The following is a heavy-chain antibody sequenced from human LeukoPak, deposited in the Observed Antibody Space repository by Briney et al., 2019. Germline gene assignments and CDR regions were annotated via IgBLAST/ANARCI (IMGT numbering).Heavy chain of an antibody. J-gene: IGHJ4*02. CDR3: ARGARWGNWNSPLGY. Sequence: SETLSLTCAVSGGSISSSNWWSWVRQPPGKGLEWIGEIYHSGSTNYNPSLKSRVTISVDKSKNQFSLKLSSVTAADTAVYYCARGARWGNWNSPLGYWGQGTPVTVSS. V-gene: IGHV4-4*02. D-gene: IGHD1-7*01. CDR2: IYHSGST. CDR1: GGSISSSNW.